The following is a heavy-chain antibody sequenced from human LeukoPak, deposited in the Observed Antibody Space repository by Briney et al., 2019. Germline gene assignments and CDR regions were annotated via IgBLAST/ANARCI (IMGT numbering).Heavy chain of an antibody. D-gene: IGHD6-19*01. V-gene: IGHV1-46*01. CDR1: GYTFTSYY. CDR2: INPSGGST. J-gene: IGHJ4*02. CDR3: ALIAVAVPHLDY. Sequence: ASVKVSCKASGYTFTSYYMHWVRQAPGQGLEWMGIINPSGGSTSYAQKFQGRVTMTRDTSTSTVYMELSSLRSEDTAVYYCALIAVAVPHLDYWGQGTLVTVAS.